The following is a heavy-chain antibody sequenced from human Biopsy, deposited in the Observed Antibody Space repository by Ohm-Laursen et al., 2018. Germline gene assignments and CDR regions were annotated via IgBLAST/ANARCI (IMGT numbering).Heavy chain of an antibody. CDR1: GYAVNDYF. V-gene: IGHV1-2*02. J-gene: IGHJ3*01. CDR2: ISPNSGGT. Sequence: ASVKVSCKGSGYAVNDYFLHWLRQAPGQGPEWMGWISPNSGGTNYAQKSQGRVTMTTDTSTSTVYLELRRPISDDTAVYYCARDIMNRIAGLVARSDVFDVWGQGTLVTVSS. CDR3: ARDIMNRIAGLVARSDVFDV. D-gene: IGHD3-16*01.